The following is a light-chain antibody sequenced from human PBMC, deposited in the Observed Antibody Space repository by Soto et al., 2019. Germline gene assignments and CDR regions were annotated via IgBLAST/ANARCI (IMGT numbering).Light chain of an antibody. Sequence: EILMTQSPVTLSVSPGERATLSCGASQSVSNNYLAWYQQKPGQAPRLLIYGASSRATGIPDRFSGSGSGTDFTLTISRLEPEDFAVYYCQQYGSSPTWTFGQGTKVDIK. CDR3: QQYGSSPTWT. J-gene: IGKJ1*01. CDR1: QSVSNNY. CDR2: GAS. V-gene: IGKV3-20*01.